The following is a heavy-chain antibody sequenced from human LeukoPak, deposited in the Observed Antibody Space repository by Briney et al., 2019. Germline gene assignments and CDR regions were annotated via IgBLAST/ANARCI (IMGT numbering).Heavy chain of an antibody. CDR1: GYTFTGYY. J-gene: IGHJ4*02. V-gene: IGHV1-2*02. CDR3: ARGLGWPFYY. Sequence: GASVKVSCKASGYTFTGYYIHWVRQAPGRGPEWMGWIKPNSGDTNYAQKFQGRVTMTRDTSISTAYMELSRLRSDDTAVYYCARGLGWPFYYWGQGTLVTVSS. CDR2: IKPNSGDT. D-gene: IGHD6-19*01.